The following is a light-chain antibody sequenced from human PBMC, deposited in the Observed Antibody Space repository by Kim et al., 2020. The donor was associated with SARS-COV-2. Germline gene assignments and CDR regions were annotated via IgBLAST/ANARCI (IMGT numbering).Light chain of an antibody. V-gene: IGLV2-14*01. CDR2: DVT. J-gene: IGLJ1*01. CDR1: SSDVGGYNY. CDR3: SSYTSSTTFV. Sequence: QSALTQPASVSGSPGQSIAFSCTGTSSDVGGYNYVSWFQQHPGKAPKLMIYDVTKRPPGVSDRFSGSKSGNTASLTISGLQAEDEADYYCSSYTSSTTFVFGTGTKVTVL.